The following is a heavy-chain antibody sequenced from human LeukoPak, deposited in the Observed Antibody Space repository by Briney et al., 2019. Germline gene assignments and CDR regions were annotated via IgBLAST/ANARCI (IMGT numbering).Heavy chain of an antibody. CDR3: ARRLGRQHYYYYMDV. D-gene: IGHD3-16*01. Sequence: SETLSLTCTVSGVSISGSSYYWGWIRQPPGKGLEWIGSIYYSGSTYYNPSLKSRVTISVDTSKNQFSLKLSSVTAADTAVYYCARRLGRQHYYYYMDVWGKGTTVTVSS. CDR1: GVSISGSSYY. CDR2: IYYSGST. J-gene: IGHJ6*03. V-gene: IGHV4-39*01.